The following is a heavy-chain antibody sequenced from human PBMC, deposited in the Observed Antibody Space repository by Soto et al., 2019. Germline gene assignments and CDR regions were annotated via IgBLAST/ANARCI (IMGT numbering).Heavy chain of an antibody. CDR2: FDPEDDEI. V-gene: IGHV1-24*01. J-gene: IGHJ4*02. CDR1: EDTLSELS. Sequence: VQLVQSGAEVKKPGASVKVSCKVSEDTLSELSIHWVRQAPGKGLEWMGRFDPEDDEIVYAQKFQGRVTMTEDTSTDTSYMEVTSLTSEDTAVYYCATERLGFCDSDNCYRHYFDSWGQGSLVIVSS. D-gene: IGHD2-21*02. CDR3: ATERLGFCDSDNCYRHYFDS.